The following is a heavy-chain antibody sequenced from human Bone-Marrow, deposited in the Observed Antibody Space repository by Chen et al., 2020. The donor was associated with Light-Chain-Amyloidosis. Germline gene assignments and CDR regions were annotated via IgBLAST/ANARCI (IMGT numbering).Heavy chain of an antibody. J-gene: IGHJ4*02. V-gene: IGHV4-39*07. CDR3: ARSLWSRITIFGVVISPIFDY. CDR1: GGSISSSSYY. D-gene: IGHD3-3*01. Sequence: QLQLQESGPGLVKPSETLSLTCTVSGGSISSSSYYWGWIRQPPGKGLEWIGSIYYSGSTYYSPSLKSPVTISVDTSKNQFSLKLSSVTAADTAVYYCARSLWSRITIFGVVISPIFDYWGQVTLVTVSS. CDR2: IYYSGST.